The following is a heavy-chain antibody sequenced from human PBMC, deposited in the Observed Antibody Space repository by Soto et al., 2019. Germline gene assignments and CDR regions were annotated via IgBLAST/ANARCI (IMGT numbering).Heavy chain of an antibody. V-gene: IGHV3-15*01. Sequence: ESGGGLVKPGGSLRLSCAASGFTFSNAWMSWVRQAPGKGLEWVGRIKSKTDGGTTDYAAPGKGRFTISSDDSKNTLYLQMNSLKTEDTAVYYCTTDAWNSYYYYYMDVWGKGTTVTVSS. J-gene: IGHJ6*03. D-gene: IGHD1-7*01. CDR1: GFTFSNAW. CDR3: TTDAWNSYYYYYMDV. CDR2: IKSKTDGGTT.